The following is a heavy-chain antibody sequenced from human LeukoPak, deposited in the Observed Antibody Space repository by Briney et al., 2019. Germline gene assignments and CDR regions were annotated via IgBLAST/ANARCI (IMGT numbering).Heavy chain of an antibody. CDR1: GLTVSSNY. CDR2: IYSGGSR. Sequence: GASLTLSCAASGLTVSSNYMSWVRQAPGQRLEWVSVIYSGGSRYSADSMKGRFNISRVNSKNTLYLQMNSLRAEDTAVYYCARDLGDDAFDIWGQGTMVSVPS. J-gene: IGHJ3*02. CDR3: ARDLGDDAFDI. V-gene: IGHV3-66*01.